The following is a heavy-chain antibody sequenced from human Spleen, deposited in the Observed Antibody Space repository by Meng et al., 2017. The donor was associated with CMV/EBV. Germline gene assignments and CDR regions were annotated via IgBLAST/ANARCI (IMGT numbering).Heavy chain of an antibody. CDR1: GFTFSNYA. V-gene: IGHV3-23*01. Sequence: GESLKISCAASGFTFSNYAMSWVRQAPGKGLEWVSAISGSGGSIYYADSVKGRFTISRDNSKNTLYLQMNSLRAEDTAVYYCAKGTGDLKYWGQGTLVTVSS. CDR3: AKGTGDLKY. CDR2: ISGSGGSI. J-gene: IGHJ4*02. D-gene: IGHD7-27*01.